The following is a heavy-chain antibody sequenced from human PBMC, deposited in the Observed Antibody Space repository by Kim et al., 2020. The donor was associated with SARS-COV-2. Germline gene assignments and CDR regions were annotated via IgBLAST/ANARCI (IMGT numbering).Heavy chain of an antibody. CDR3: ARGVFPGIAAAATYYFDY. J-gene: IGHJ4*02. V-gene: IGHV4-59*01. Sequence: SETLSLTCTVSGGSISSYYWSWIRQPPGKGLEWIGYIYYSGSTNYNPSLKSRVTISVDTSKNQFSLKLSSVTAADTAVYYCARGVFPGIAAAATYYFDYWGQGTLVTVSS. CDR1: GGSISSYY. D-gene: IGHD6-13*01. CDR2: IYYSGST.